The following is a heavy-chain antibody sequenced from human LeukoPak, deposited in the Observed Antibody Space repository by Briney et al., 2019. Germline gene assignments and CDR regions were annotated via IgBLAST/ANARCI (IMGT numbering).Heavy chain of an antibody. D-gene: IGHD2-21*02. V-gene: IGHV4-34*01. J-gene: IGHJ3*02. CDR2: INHGGST. CDR3: AREVGNCGGDCYRPRDDAFDI. CDR1: GGSFSGYY. Sequence: PSETLSLTCAVYGGSFSGYYWSWIRQPPGKGLEWIGEINHGGSTNYNPSLKSRVTISVDTSKNQFSLKLSSVTAADTAVYYCAREVGNCGGDCYRPRDDAFDIWGQGTMVTVSS.